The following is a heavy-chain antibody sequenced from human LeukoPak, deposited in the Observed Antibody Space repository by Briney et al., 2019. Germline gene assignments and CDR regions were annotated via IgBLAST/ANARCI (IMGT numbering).Heavy chain of an antibody. D-gene: IGHD2/OR15-2a*01. CDR3: TTDFYCNNKGCFYYMDI. V-gene: IGHV3-23*01. CDR1: GFTVSSNY. CDR2: ISASGGST. Sequence: PGGSLRLSCAASGFTVSSNYMSWVRQAPGKGLEWVSGISASGGSTYYADSVKGRFTISRDNSKNRLYLQMNSMKAEDTAIYYCTTDFYCNNKGCFYYMDIWGKGTPFTVSS. J-gene: IGHJ6*03.